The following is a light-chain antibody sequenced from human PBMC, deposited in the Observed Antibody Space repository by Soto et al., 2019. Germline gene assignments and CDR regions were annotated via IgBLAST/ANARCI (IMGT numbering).Light chain of an antibody. CDR2: TND. Sequence: QSVLTQPPSASGTPGQRVTISCSGGSSNIGTNYVYWYQLLPGTAPKLLIYTNDQRPSGVPDRISASKSGTSASLAISGLRSEDEDDYYCVTWDDSLSSVLFGGGTKVTVL. CDR1: SSNIGTNY. J-gene: IGLJ2*01. V-gene: IGLV1-47*01. CDR3: VTWDDSLSSVL.